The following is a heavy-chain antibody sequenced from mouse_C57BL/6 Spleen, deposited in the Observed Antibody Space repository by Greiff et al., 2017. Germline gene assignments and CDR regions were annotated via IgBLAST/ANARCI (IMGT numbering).Heavy chain of an antibody. CDR1: GFTFSSYA. J-gene: IGHJ4*01. D-gene: IGHD1-1*01. V-gene: IGHV5-9-1*02. CDR3: TRDRPHYGSSYYYAMDY. CDR2: ISSGGDYI. Sequence: EVMLVESGEGLVKPGGSLKLSCAASGFTFSSYAMSWVRQTPEKRLEWVAYISSGGDYIYYADTVKGRFTISRDNARNTLYLQMSSLKSEDTAMYYCTRDRPHYGSSYYYAMDYWGQGTSVTVSS.